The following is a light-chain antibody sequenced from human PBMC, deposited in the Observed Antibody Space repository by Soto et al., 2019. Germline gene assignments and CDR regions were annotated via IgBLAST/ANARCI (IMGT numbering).Light chain of an antibody. V-gene: IGKV1-39*01. CDR3: QQSYSAPQT. J-gene: IGKJ1*01. CDR1: QTISNY. CDR2: LAS. Sequence: DIQMTQSPSSLSASVGDRVTITCRASQTISNYLHWYQQSPGKAPNLLIYLASNLQSGVPSRFSGSGSGTDFTLTICSLQPEDFATYSCQQSYSAPQTFGQGTKVEIK.